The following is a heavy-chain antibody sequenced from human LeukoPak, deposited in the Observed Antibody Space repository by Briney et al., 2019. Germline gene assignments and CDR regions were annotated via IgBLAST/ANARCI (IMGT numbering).Heavy chain of an antibody. CDR3: ARVKNYDFWSGRPDAFDI. Sequence: ASVKVSCKASGYTFNMYGVRWVRHAPGQGLEWMGWVSGYRGETNYAYKLQDRVTMTSDTSTSTAYMELRSLRSDDTAVYFCARVKNYDFWSGRPDAFDIWGQGTMVTVSS. J-gene: IGHJ3*02. CDR1: GYTFNMYG. CDR2: VSGYRGET. V-gene: IGHV1-18*01. D-gene: IGHD3-3*01.